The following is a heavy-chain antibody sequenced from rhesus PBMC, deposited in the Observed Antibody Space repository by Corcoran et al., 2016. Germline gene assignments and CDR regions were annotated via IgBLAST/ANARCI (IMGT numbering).Heavy chain of an antibody. CDR1: GFTFSSYG. CDR3: ARDWGYEDDYGYYYYGLDS. J-gene: IGHJ6*01. CDR2: ISYDGSNK. D-gene: IGHD3-9*01. Sequence: EVQLVESGGGLVQPGGSLRLSCAASGFTFSSYGMHWVRQAPGQGLEWVAVISYDGSNKYYADSVKDRFNISRDNSKNMLYLQMNNLKLEDTAVYYCARDWGYEDDYGYYYYGLDSWGQGVVVTVSS. V-gene: IGHV3-54*02.